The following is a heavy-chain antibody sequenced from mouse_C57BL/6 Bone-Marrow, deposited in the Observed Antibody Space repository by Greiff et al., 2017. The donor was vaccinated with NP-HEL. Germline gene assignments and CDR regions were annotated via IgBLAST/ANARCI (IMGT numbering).Heavy chain of an antibody. Sequence: EVKLMESEGGLVQPGSSMKLSCTASGFTFSDYYMAWVRQVPEKGLEWVANINYDGSSTYYLDSLKSRFIISRDNAKNILYLQMSSLKSEDTATYYCARWDYYGSPGYFDYWGQGTTLTVSS. CDR3: ARWDYYGSPGYFDY. CDR1: GFTFSDYY. V-gene: IGHV5-16*01. D-gene: IGHD1-1*01. J-gene: IGHJ2*01. CDR2: INYDGSST.